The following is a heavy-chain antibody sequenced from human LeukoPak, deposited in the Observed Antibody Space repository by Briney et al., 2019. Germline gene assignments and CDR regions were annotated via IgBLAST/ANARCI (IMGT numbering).Heavy chain of an antibody. CDR1: GYTFTSYD. CDR3: ARGTPCGGDCYSIDY. CDR2: MNPNSGNT. J-gene: IGHJ4*02. D-gene: IGHD2-21*01. V-gene: IGHV1-8*03. Sequence: VXCKASGYTFTSYDINWVRQATGQGLEWMGWMNPNSGNTGYAQKFQGRVTITRNTSISTAYMELSSLRSEDTAVYYCARGTPCGGDCYSIDYWGQGTLVTVSS.